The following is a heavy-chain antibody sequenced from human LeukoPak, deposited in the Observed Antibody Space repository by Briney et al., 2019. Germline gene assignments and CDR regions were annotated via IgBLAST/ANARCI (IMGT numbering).Heavy chain of an antibody. CDR1: GYTFTSYG. J-gene: IGHJ4*02. CDR2: ISAYNGNT. CDR3: ARVGYCSSTSCYPMSDY. D-gene: IGHD2-2*03. Sequence: GASVKVSCKASGYTFTSYGISWVRQAPGQGLEWMGWISAYNGNTNYAQKLQGRVTMTTDTSTSTAYMELRSLRSDDTAVYYCARVGYCSSTSCYPMSDYLGQGTLVTVSS. V-gene: IGHV1-18*01.